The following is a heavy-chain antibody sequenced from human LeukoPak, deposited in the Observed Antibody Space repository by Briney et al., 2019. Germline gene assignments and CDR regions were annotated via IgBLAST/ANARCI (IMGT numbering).Heavy chain of an antibody. CDR1: GGTFSSYA. CDR3: ARDPATTNWFDP. J-gene: IGHJ5*02. D-gene: IGHD1-1*01. CDR2: IIPIFDTA. V-gene: IGHV1-69*05. Sequence: SVKVSCKASGGTFSSYAISWVRQAPGQGLEWMGRIIPIFDTANYAQKPQRRHTITTDESTSTAYMELSSLRSEDTAVYYCARDPATTNWFDPWGQGTLVTVSS.